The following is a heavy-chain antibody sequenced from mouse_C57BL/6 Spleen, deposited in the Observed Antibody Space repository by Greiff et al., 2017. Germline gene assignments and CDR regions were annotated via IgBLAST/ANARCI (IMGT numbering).Heavy chain of an antibody. V-gene: IGHV1-15*01. Sequence: QVQLQQSGAELVRPGASVTLSCKASGYTFTDYEMHWVKQTPVHGLEWIGAIDPETGGTAYNQKFKGKAILTADKSSSTAYLELRSLTSEDSAVYDCTRSHYGSSYAYAMDYWGQGTSVTVSS. D-gene: IGHD1-1*01. CDR3: TRSHYGSSYAYAMDY. CDR2: IDPETGGT. J-gene: IGHJ4*01. CDR1: GYTFTDYE.